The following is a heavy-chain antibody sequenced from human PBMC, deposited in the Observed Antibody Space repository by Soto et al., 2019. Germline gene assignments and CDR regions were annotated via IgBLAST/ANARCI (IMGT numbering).Heavy chain of an antibody. V-gene: IGHV3-74*01. CDR2: INSDGSST. Sequence: GSLRLSGAGSGWTLSSYWMQWVRQAKGKGLVWVSRINSDGSSTSYADSVKGRFTISRDNAKNTLYLQMNSLRAEDTAVYYCVRTSLVVAAATREDYWGQGTLVTVSS. CDR3: VRTSLVVAAATREDY. D-gene: IGHD2-15*01. J-gene: IGHJ4*02. CDR1: GWTLSSYW.